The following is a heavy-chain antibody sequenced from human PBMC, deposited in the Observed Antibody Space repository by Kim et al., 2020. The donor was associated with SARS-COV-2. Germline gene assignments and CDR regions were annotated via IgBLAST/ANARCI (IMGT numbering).Heavy chain of an antibody. CDR3: ARSLMY. CDR2: INYSGII. V-gene: IGHV4-34*01. J-gene: IGHJ4*02. Sequence: SETLSLTCSVSGGSISGYYWTWIRQTPGKGLEWIGEINYSGIIFYNPSLKGRVTISGDTSKNQISLNLRSVTAADTAVYYCARSLMYWGQGTLVTVSS. D-gene: IGHD2-8*01. CDR1: GGSISGYY.